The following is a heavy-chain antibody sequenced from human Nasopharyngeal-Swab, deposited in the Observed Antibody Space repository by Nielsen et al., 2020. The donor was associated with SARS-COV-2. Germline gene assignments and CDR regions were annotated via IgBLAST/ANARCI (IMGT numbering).Heavy chain of an antibody. Sequence: VRDVPGRGVEGMGWMNPNSGNTGYAQKFQGRVTMTRNTSISTAYMELSSLRSEDTAVYYCARATNLITMIVVVIPGRGPLDYWGQGTLVTVSS. D-gene: IGHD3-22*01. CDR3: ARATNLITMIVVVIPGRGPLDY. J-gene: IGHJ4*02. CDR2: MNPNSGNT. V-gene: IGHV1-8*01.